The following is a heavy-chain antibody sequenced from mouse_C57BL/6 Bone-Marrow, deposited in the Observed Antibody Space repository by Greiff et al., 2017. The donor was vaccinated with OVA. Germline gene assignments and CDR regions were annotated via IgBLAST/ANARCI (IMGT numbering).Heavy chain of an antibody. CDR1: GFTFSDYE. V-gene: IGHV5-17*01. CDR3: ARMDYGSSYDAMDY. CDR2: ISSGSSTI. Sequence: EVQGVESGGGLVKPGGSLKLSCAASGFTFSDYEMHWVRQAPEKGLEWVAYISSGSSTIYYADTVKGRFTISRDNAKNTLFLQMTSLRSEDTAMYYCARMDYGSSYDAMDYWGQGTSVTVSS. J-gene: IGHJ4*01. D-gene: IGHD1-1*01.